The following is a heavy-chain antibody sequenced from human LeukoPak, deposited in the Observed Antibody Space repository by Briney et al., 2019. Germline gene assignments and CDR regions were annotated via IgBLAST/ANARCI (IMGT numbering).Heavy chain of an antibody. J-gene: IGHJ5*02. V-gene: IGHV4-39*01. CDR1: GGSISSSSYY. Sequence: PSETLSLTCTVSGGSISSSSYYWGWIRQPPGKGLEWIGSIYYSGSTYYNPSLKSRVTISVDTSKNQFSLKLSSVTAADTAVYYCARHRAGRLGYCSSTSCQPFDPWGQGTLVTVSS. CDR2: IYYSGST. D-gene: IGHD2-2*01. CDR3: ARHRAGRLGYCSSTSCQPFDP.